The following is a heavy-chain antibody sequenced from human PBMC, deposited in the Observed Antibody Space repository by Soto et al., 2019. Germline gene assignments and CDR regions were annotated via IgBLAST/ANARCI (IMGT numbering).Heavy chain of an antibody. Sequence: QVQLQESGPGLVKPSQTLSLTCTVSGGSISSGGYYWSWIRQHPGKGLEWIGYIYYSGSTYYNPSLKSRGTISVDTSKNQFSLKLSSVTAADTAVYYCAREEIIRGVKRGWFDPWGQGTLVTVSS. V-gene: IGHV4-31*03. CDR1: GGSISSGGYY. J-gene: IGHJ5*02. CDR2: IYYSGST. D-gene: IGHD3-10*01. CDR3: AREEIIRGVKRGWFDP.